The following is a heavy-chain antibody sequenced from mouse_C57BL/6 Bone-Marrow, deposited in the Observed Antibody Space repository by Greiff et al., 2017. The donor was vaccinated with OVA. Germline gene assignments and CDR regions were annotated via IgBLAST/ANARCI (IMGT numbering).Heavy chain of an antibody. D-gene: IGHD4-1*01. Sequence: QVQLQQSGTVLARPGASVKLSCKASGYTFTSYGISWVKQRTGQGLEWIGEIYPRSGNTYYNEKFKGKATLTADKSSSTAYMELRSLTSEDSAVYFCARVKLGEFAYWGQGTLVTVSA. J-gene: IGHJ3*01. CDR3: ARVKLGEFAY. CDR1: GYTFTSYG. V-gene: IGHV1-81*01. CDR2: IYPRSGNT.